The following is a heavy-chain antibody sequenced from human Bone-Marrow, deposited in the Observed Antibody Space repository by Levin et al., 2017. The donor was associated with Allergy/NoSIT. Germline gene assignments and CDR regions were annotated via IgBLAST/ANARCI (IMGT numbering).Heavy chain of an antibody. V-gene: IGHV3-74*01. D-gene: IGHD6-19*01. J-gene: IGHJ4*02. CDR3: ARRIAVAGSPFFFDY. CDR2: INSDGSST. CDR1: GFTFSSYW. Sequence: AGGSLRLSCAASGFTFSSYWMHWVRQAPGKGLVWVSRINSDGSSTSYADSVKGRFTISRDNAKNTLYLQMNSLRAEDTAVYYCARRIAVAGSPFFFDYWGQGTLVTVSS.